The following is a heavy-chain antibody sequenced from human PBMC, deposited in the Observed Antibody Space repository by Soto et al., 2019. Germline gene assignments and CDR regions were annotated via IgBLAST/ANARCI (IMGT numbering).Heavy chain of an antibody. Sequence: QVQLVESGGGVVQPGRSLRLSCAASGFTFSSYAMHWVRQAPGKGLEWVAVISYDGSNKYYADSVKGRFTISRDNSKNTLYLQMNSLRAEVTAVYYCASGIQLWLNYWGQGTLVTVSS. D-gene: IGHD5-18*01. V-gene: IGHV3-30-3*01. CDR2: ISYDGSNK. CDR1: GFTFSSYA. CDR3: ASGIQLWLNY. J-gene: IGHJ4*02.